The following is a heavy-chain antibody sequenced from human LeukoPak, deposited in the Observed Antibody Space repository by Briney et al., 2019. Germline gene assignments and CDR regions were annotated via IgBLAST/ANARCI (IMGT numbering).Heavy chain of an antibody. CDR2: IYPGDSDT. V-gene: IGHV5-51*01. CDR1: GYGFTSYW. J-gene: IGHJ3*01. D-gene: IGHD4-23*01. Sequence: GESLKISCKGSGYGFTSYWIGWVRQMPGEGLEWMGSIYPGDSDTRYSPSFQGQVTISADKSISTAYLQWSSLKASDTAMYYCARHVDYGGNSRMNAFVFWGQGTIVTVSS. CDR3: ARHVDYGGNSRMNAFVF.